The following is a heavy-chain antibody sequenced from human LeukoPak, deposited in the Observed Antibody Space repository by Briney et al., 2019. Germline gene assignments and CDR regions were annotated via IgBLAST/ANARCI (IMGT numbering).Heavy chain of an antibody. Sequence: GGSLRLSCAASGFTFSSYWMSWVRQAPGKGLEWVANIKQDGSEKYYVDSVKGRFTISRDNAKNSLYLQMNSLRAEDTAVYYCARGGGYSGYAMVVWGQGTLVTVSS. CDR3: ARGGGYSGYAMVV. CDR1: GFTFSSYW. D-gene: IGHD5-12*01. J-gene: IGHJ4*02. CDR2: IKQDGSEK. V-gene: IGHV3-7*01.